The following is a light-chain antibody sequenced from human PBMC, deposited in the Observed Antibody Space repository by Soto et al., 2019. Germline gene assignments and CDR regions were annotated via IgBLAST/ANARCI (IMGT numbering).Light chain of an antibody. CDR1: SFNIENKA. V-gene: IGLV1-36*01. Sequence: QSVLTQPPSVSEAPGRRVTISCSGSSFNIENKAVNWYQQLPGKAPQLLIYYDDMLSSGVSDRFSGSKSGTSASLAISGLQAEDEADYYCQSYDSSLSGYVFGTGTKLTVL. CDR2: YDD. CDR3: QSYDSSLSGYV. J-gene: IGLJ1*01.